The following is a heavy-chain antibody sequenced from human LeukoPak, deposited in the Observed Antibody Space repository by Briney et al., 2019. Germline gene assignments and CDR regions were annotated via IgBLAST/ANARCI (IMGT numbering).Heavy chain of an antibody. J-gene: IGHJ4*02. Sequence: PGGSLRLSCGASGFIFRNYAMSWVRQAPGEGLEWVSGISDNGGGRYYADSVKGRFTTSRDNSKNMLYLQMNSLRAEDTAVYYCAKESGALGAPLYDYWGRGILVTASS. CDR2: ISDNGGGR. CDR1: GFIFRNYA. CDR3: AKESGALGAPLYDY. V-gene: IGHV3-23*01. D-gene: IGHD4/OR15-4a*01.